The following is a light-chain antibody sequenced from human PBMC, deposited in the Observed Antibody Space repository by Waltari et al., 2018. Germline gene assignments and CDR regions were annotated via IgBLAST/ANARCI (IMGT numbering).Light chain of an antibody. CDR2: EYN. V-gene: IGLV6-57*04. Sequence: NFMLTQPHSVSESPGKTVTISCTRSSGSIASNYVQWYQPRPGSAPTTLMYEYNRRPSGGPDRFSGSIDSSSNSASLTISGLKTEDEADYYCQSYDVSNPDWVFGGGTKLTVL. J-gene: IGLJ3*02. CDR1: SGSIASNY. CDR3: QSYDVSNPDWV.